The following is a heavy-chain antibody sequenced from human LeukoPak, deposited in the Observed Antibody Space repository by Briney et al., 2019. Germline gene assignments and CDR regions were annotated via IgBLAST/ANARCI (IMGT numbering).Heavy chain of an antibody. Sequence: GGSLRLSCAASGLTFSSYAMHWVRQAPGKGLEWVAVISYDESKKYYADSVKGRFTISRDNSKNTLYLQMNSLRVEDTAVYYCAREDYWGQGTLVTVSS. CDR2: ISYDESKK. V-gene: IGHV3-30-3*01. CDR1: GLTFSSYA. CDR3: AREDY. J-gene: IGHJ4*02.